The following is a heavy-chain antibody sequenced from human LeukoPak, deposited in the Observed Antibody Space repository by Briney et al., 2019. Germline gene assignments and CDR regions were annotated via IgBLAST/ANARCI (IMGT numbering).Heavy chain of an antibody. CDR3: ARETPSMIVVVITTRYYYGMDV. CDR1: GFTFSSYW. V-gene: IGHV3-7*01. Sequence: GSLRLSCAASGFTFSSYWMSWVRQAPGKGLEWVANIKQDGSEKYYVDSVKGRFTISRDNAKNSLYLQMNSLRAEDTAVYYCARETPSMIVVVITTRYYYGMDVWGQGTTVTVSS. CDR2: IKQDGSEK. D-gene: IGHD3-22*01. J-gene: IGHJ6*02.